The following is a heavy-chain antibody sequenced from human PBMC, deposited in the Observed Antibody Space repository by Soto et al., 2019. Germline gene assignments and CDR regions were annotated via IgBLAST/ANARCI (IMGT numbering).Heavy chain of an antibody. CDR1: GGSTNTFY. Sequence: SETLSLTCTVSGGSTNTFYWSWVRQPAGKGLEWIGRIFSSGSTSFNPSLESRVAMSVDTSKNHFSLNLSSVTAADMAVYYCAREGSYSAYNFAHGIQLWSFDFWGQGALVTVSS. J-gene: IGHJ4*02. CDR2: IFSSGST. V-gene: IGHV4-4*07. CDR3: AREGSYSAYNFAHGIQLWSFDF. D-gene: IGHD5-12*01.